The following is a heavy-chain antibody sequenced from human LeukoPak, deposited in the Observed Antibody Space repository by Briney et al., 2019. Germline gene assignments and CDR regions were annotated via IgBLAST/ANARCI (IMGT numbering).Heavy chain of an antibody. D-gene: IGHD3-22*01. CDR1: GYTFSDYY. J-gene: IGHJ4*02. Sequence: GASVKVSCTASGYTFSDYYIHWLRQAPGQGLEWMGWISAYNGNTNYAQKLQGRVTMTTGTSTSTAYMELRSLRSDDTAVYYCARDGAITMIVYVGDYWGQGTLVTVSS. CDR3: ARDGAITMIVYVGDY. CDR2: ISAYNGNT. V-gene: IGHV1-18*04.